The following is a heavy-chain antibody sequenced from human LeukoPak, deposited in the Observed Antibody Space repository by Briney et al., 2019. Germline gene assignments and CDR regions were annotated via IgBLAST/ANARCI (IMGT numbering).Heavy chain of an antibody. J-gene: IGHJ6*02. D-gene: IGHD2-2*01. CDR1: GGTFSSYA. CDR2: SIPIFGIA. CDR3: ASERDQLLLRYYYYYYGMDV. V-gene: IGHV1-69*04. Sequence: GASVKVSCKASGGTFSSYAISWVRQAPGQGLKWRGRSIPIFGIANYAQKFQGRVTITADKSTSTAYMELSSLRSEDTAVYYCASERDQLLLRYYYYYYGMDVWGQGTTVTVSS.